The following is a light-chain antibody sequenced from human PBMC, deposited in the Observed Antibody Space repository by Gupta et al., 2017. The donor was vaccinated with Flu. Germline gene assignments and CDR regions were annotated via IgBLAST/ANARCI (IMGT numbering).Light chain of an antibody. CDR3: QQYYGLPFT. CDR2: AAS. V-gene: IGKV1D-16*01. J-gene: IGKJ3*01. CDR1: QEISTW. Sequence: DIQMTQSPSSLSASAGDRVTITCRATQEISTWLAWYQQKPEKAPKSLIYAASHVKRGVPSRFSGGGSGTEFTLTISSLQPEDFAPYYCQQYYGLPFTFGCGTRVDIK.